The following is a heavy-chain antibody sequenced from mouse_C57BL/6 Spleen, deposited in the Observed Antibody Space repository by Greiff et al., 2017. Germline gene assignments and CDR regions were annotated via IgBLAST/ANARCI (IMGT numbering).Heavy chain of an antibody. Sequence: EVQRVESGGDLVKPGGSLKLSCAASGFTFSSYGMSWVRQTPDKRLEWVATISSGGSYTYYPDSVKGRFTISRDNAKNTLYLQMSSLKSEDTAMYYCARHVGTESYFDYWGQGTTLTVSS. V-gene: IGHV5-6*01. J-gene: IGHJ2*01. CDR3: ARHVGTESYFDY. CDR2: ISSGGSYT. CDR1: GFTFSSYG. D-gene: IGHD3-3*01.